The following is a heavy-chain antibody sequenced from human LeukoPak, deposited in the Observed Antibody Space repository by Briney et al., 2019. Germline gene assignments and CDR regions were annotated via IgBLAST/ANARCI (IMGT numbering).Heavy chain of an antibody. CDR2: VYYTGTT. V-gene: IGHV4-59*01. J-gene: IGHJ4*02. Sequence: SETLSLTCTVPGASISGYYWSWIRQPPGKGLEWIGYVYYTGTTTYNPSLKSRLTISIDTSKNQFSLNLSSVTPADTAVYYCTTVKAAAALDSWGQGTLATVSS. CDR1: GASISGYY. D-gene: IGHD6-25*01. CDR3: TTVKAAAALDS.